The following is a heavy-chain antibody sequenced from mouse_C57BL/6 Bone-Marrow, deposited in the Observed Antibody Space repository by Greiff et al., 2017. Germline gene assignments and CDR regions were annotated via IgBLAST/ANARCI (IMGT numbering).Heavy chain of an antibody. J-gene: IGHJ4*01. Sequence: EVQRVESGPELVKPGASVKMSCKASGYTFTDYNMHWVKQSHGKSLEWIGYINPNNGGTSYNQKFKGNATLTVNKSSSTAYMELRSLTSEDSAVYYCARSPSYGSSYYYAMDYWGQGTSVTVSS. CDR3: ARSPSYGSSYYYAMDY. CDR2: INPNNGGT. V-gene: IGHV1-22*01. CDR1: GYTFTDYN. D-gene: IGHD1-1*01.